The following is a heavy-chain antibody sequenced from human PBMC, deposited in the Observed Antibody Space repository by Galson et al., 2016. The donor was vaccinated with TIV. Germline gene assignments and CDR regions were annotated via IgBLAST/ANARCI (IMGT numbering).Heavy chain of an antibody. D-gene: IGHD6-25*01. V-gene: IGHV3-23*01. CDR3: AKDRGYFEGFDH. Sequence: SLRLSCAASGFNFANYAMNWVRQAPGKGLEWVSGVSGSGGRTYYAGSVKGRFTISRDNSQNKVFLEMDSLRVDDTAVYYCAKDRGYFEGFDHWGPGTLVTVSS. CDR1: GFNFANYA. CDR2: VSGSGGRT. J-gene: IGHJ4*02.